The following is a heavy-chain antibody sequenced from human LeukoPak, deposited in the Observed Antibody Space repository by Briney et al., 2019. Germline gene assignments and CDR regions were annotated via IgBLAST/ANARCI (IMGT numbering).Heavy chain of an antibody. V-gene: IGHV3-43D*03. CDR1: GFTFSSYG. CDR2: ISWDGGST. CDR3: AKDIRGSTSWYGLDY. Sequence: PGGSLRLSCAASGFTFSSYGMSWVRQAPGKGLEWVSLISWDGGSTYYADSVKGRFTISRDNSKNSLYLQMNSLRAEDTALYSCAKDIRGSTSWYGLDYWGQGTLVTVSS. D-gene: IGHD6-13*01. J-gene: IGHJ4*02.